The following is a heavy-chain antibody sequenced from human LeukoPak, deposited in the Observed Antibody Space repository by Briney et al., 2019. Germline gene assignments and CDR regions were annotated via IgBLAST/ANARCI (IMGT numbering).Heavy chain of an antibody. V-gene: IGHV4-39*01. J-gene: IGHJ1*01. CDR2: IYYSGST. CDR1: GGSISSSSYY. D-gene: IGHD6-13*01. Sequence: SETLSLTCTVSGGSISSSSYYWGWIRQPPGKGLEWIGSIYYSGSTYYNPSLKSRVTISVDTSKNQFSLKLSSVTAADTAVYYCASLLVYSSTKNWGQGTLVTVSS. CDR3: ASLLVYSSTKN.